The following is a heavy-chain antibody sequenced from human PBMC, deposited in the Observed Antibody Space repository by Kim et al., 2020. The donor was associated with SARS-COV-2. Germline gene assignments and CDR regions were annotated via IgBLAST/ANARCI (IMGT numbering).Heavy chain of an antibody. D-gene: IGHD6-13*01. CDR2: IYSGGST. J-gene: IGHJ1*01. CDR1: GFTVSSNY. CDR3: ASFYSSSLYAEYFQH. V-gene: IGHV3-53*01. Sequence: GGSLRLSCAASGFTVSSNYMSWVRQAPGKGLEWVSVIYSGGSTYYADSVKGRFTISRDNSKNTLYLQMNSLRAEDTAVYYCASFYSSSLYAEYFQHWGQGTLVTVSS.